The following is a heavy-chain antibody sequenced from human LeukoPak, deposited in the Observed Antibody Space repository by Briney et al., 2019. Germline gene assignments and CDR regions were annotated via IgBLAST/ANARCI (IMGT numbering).Heavy chain of an antibody. Sequence: GGSLRLSCAASGFTFSSYSMNWVRHAPGKGLEWVSSISSSSSYIYYADSVKGRFTISRDNAKNSLYLQMNSLRAEDTAVYYCARDRAYYDFWSGSDAFDIWGQGTMVTVSS. J-gene: IGHJ3*02. D-gene: IGHD3-3*01. V-gene: IGHV3-21*01. CDR2: ISSSSSYI. CDR3: ARDRAYYDFWSGSDAFDI. CDR1: GFTFSSYS.